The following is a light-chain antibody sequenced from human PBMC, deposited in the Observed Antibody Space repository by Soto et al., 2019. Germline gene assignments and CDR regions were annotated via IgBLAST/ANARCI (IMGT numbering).Light chain of an antibody. CDR2: EVS. J-gene: IGLJ1*01. Sequence: QSALTQPASVSGSPGQSITISCTGTSSDVGSYNLVSWYQQHPGKAPKLMIYEVSKRPSGVSYRFSGSKSGNTASLTISGLQAEDEADYYCCSYAGSSTYFFGTGTKVTVL. CDR1: SSDVGSYNL. V-gene: IGLV2-23*02. CDR3: CSYAGSSTYF.